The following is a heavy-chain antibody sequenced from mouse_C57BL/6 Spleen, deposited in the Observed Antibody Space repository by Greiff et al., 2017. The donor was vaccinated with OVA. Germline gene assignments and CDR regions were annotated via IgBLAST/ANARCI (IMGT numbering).Heavy chain of an antibody. CDR3: TRTTVVADWYFDV. CDR1: GFNIKDYY. D-gene: IGHD1-1*01. CDR2: IDPEDGDT. Sequence: VQLKQSGAELVRPGASVKLSCTASGFNIKDYYMHWVKQRPEQGLEWIGRIDPEDGDTEYAPKFQGKATMTADTSSNTAYLQLSSLTSEDTAVYYCTRTTVVADWYFDVWGTGTTVTVSS. V-gene: IGHV14-1*01. J-gene: IGHJ1*03.